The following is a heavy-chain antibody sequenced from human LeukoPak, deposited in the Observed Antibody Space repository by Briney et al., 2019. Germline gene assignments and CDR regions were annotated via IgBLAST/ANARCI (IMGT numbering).Heavy chain of an antibody. CDR1: GYSFSTYW. V-gene: IGHV5-51*01. D-gene: IGHD6-13*01. J-gene: IGHJ6*02. CDR2: FYPGDSDA. CDR3: ARLSRESAATGFHYGMDV. Sequence: GESLRISCKVSGYSFSTYWIAWVRQMPGKGLEWMGIFYPGDSDARYSPSFQGQVTFSADKSITTAYLQWSSLKASDSGIYYCARLSRESAATGFHYGMDVWGQGTTVTVSS.